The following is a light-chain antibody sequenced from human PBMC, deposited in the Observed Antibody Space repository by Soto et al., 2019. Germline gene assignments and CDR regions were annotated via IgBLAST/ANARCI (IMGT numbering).Light chain of an antibody. Sequence: ETVMTQSPATLSVSPGERATLSCRSSQSVSSSRLAWYQQKPALAPRVXIYDASSRDTGIPDQFSGSGACSEFTLTISRLEPEDVEVDYCQQYGNSPITFGQGTRLEIK. V-gene: IGKV3D-20*01. CDR2: DAS. CDR1: QSVSSSR. J-gene: IGKJ5*01. CDR3: QQYGNSPIT.